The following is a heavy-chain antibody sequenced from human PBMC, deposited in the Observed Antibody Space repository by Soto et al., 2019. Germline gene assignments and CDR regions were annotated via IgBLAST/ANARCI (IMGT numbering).Heavy chain of an antibody. CDR1: GFTFRSYG. D-gene: IGHD2-2*01. J-gene: IGHJ6*02. CDR3: ARDRLVPYGYGMDV. Sequence: QMQLVESGGGVVQPGRSLRLSCAASGFTFRSYGIHWVRQAPGKGLEWVALTWVDGSKKYYVDSVKGRFAVSRDNSKNTLYLQMNSLRVEDTAVYYCARDRLVPYGYGMDVWGQGTTVTVSS. CDR2: TWVDGSKK. V-gene: IGHV3-33*01.